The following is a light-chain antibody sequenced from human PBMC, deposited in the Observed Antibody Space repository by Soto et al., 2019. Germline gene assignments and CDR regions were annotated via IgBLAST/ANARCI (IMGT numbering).Light chain of an antibody. V-gene: IGKV3-20*01. CDR3: QQYGSSGT. CDR2: GAS. J-gene: IGKJ1*01. Sequence: EIVLTHSPGTLSLSPGEMATLSCRASQTVSRSALAWYQQKPGQAPRLLIYGASNRATGIPDRFSGSGSGTDFTLTISRLEPEDFAVYYCQQYGSSGTFGQGTKVDIK. CDR1: QTVSRSA.